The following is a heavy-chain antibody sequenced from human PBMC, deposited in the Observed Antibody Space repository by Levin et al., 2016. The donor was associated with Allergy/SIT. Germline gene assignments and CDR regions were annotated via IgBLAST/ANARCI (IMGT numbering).Heavy chain of an antibody. CDR2: ISSSGSTI. CDR3: ARSERGYYYGSGSYFDP. D-gene: IGHD3-10*01. CDR1: GFTFSSYE. V-gene: IGHV3-48*03. Sequence: GGSLRLSCAASGFTFSSYEMNWVRQAPGKGLEWVSYISSSGSTIYYADSVKGRFTISRDNAKNSLYLQMNSLRAEDTAVYYCARSERGYYYGSGSYFDPWGQGTLVTVSS. J-gene: IGHJ5*02.